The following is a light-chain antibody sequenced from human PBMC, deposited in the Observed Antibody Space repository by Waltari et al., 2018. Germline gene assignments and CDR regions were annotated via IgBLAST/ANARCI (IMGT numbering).Light chain of an antibody. CDR2: ENN. V-gene: IGLV1-51*02. CDR1: TSNIGSNY. J-gene: IGLJ1*01. Sequence: QSVLTQPPSVSAAQGQKVTIPCSGSTSNIGSNYVSWYQPLPGTVPKLLIYENNERPPGIPDRFSGSKSGTSATLDIAGLQTGDEGEYYCATWDESLNGVFGPGTKVTVL. CDR3: ATWDESLNGV.